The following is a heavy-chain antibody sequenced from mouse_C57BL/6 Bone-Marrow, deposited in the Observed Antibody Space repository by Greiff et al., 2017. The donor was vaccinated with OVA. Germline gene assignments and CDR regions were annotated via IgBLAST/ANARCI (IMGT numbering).Heavy chain of an antibody. V-gene: IGHV1-59*01. CDR2: IDPSDSYT. Sequence: QVQLQQPGAELVRPGTSVKLSCKASGYTFTSYWMHWVKQRPGQGLEWIGVIDPSDSYTNYNQKFKGKATLTVDKSSSTAYMQLSSLTSEDSAVYYCARWWAYWYFDVWGTGTTVTVSS. J-gene: IGHJ1*03. D-gene: IGHD1-1*02. CDR3: ARWWAYWYFDV. CDR1: GYTFTSYW.